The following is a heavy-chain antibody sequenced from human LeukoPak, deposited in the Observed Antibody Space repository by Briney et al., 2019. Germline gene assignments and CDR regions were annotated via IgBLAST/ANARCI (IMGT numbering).Heavy chain of an antibody. V-gene: IGHV3-74*01. J-gene: IGHJ3*02. CDR1: GFTFSGYW. CDR2: INSDGSAT. Sequence: GGSLRLSCAASGFTFSGYWMHWVRQAPGKGLLWVSRINSDGSATDYADSVKGRFTISRDNAKNTLFLQMDSLSAEDTAVYYCARDGMRGDACDIWGQGTLVTVSS. CDR3: ARDGMRGDACDI.